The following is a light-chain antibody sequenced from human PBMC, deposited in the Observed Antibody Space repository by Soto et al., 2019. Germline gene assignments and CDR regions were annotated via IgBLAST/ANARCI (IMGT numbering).Light chain of an antibody. CDR1: QSVSSY. CDR3: QQRSNWPRGVT. J-gene: IGKJ3*01. CDR2: DAS. V-gene: IGKV3-11*01. Sequence: EIVLTQSPATLSLSPGERDTLSCRASQSVSSYLAWYQQKPGQAPKLLIYDASNRATGIPARVSGSGSGTDFTHTISIIVPEDFAVYYCQQRSNWPRGVTFGPGTKVDIK.